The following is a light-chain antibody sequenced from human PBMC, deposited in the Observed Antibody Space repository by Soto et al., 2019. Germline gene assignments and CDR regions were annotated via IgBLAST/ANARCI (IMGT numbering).Light chain of an antibody. CDR3: TSCTSSSSYV. CDR2: LVS. Sequence: QSALTQPASVSGSPGQSITISCTGTSSDVGGYNYVSWYQQHPDKAPKLMIYLVSNRPSGISDRFSGSKSDNTASLTISGLQAEDEADYYCTSCTSSSSYVFGTGTKLTVL. J-gene: IGLJ1*01. CDR1: SSDVGGYNY. V-gene: IGLV2-14*01.